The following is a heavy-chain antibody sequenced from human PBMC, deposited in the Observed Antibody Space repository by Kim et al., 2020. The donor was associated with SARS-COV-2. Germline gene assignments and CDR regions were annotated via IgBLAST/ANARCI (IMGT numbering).Heavy chain of an antibody. CDR2: IYYSGST. Sequence: SETLSLTCTVSGGSISSSSYYWGWIRQPPGKGLEWIGSIYYSGSTYYNPSLKSRVTISVDTSKNQFSLKLSSVTAADTAVYYCARGSRYSSSWRSFDYWGQGTLVTVSS. D-gene: IGHD6-13*01. J-gene: IGHJ4*02. CDR3: ARGSRYSSSWRSFDY. CDR1: GGSISSSSYY. V-gene: IGHV4-39*07.